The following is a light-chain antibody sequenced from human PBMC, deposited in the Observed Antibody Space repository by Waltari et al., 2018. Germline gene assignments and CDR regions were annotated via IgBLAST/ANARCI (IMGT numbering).Light chain of an antibody. CDR2: EGT. J-gene: IGLJ1*01. V-gene: IGLV2-23*01. Sequence: QSALTQPASVSGSPGQSITISCTGSSNDLGTYNLVSWYQQHPGKAPKLMIYEGTERPSGVSNRFSGSKAGNTASLTIAGLQAEDEADDYCCSYAGSTTFLYVFGTGTKVTVL. CDR1: SNDLGTYNL. CDR3: CSYAGSTTFLYV.